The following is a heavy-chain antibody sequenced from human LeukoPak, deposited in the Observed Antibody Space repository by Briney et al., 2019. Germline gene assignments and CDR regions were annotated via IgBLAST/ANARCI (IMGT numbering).Heavy chain of an antibody. CDR1: GGSINSGDYY. V-gene: IGHV4-61*02. J-gene: IGHJ3*02. D-gene: IGHD1-14*01. CDR3: ARYRNEALFAFDI. Sequence: SETLSLTCTVSGGSINSGDYYWSWIRQPAGKGLEWIGRIYTSGTSNYNPSLKSRVTISVDTSMNQFSLRLNSVTAADTAVYYCARYRNEALFAFDIWGQGTMVTVSS. CDR2: IYTSGTS.